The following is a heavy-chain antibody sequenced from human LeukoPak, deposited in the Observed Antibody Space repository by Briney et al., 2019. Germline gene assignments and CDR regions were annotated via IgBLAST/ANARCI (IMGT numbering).Heavy chain of an antibody. J-gene: IGHJ4*02. Sequence: GGSLRLSCAASGFTFTTYSMNWVSQARGKGLEWVSSISSSSSYKYYADSVKGRFTISRDNAKNSLYLQMNSLRAEDTAVYYCARDHDDIWSGYPYIDYWGQGTLVTVSS. V-gene: IGHV3-21*01. D-gene: IGHD3-3*01. CDR1: GFTFTTYS. CDR3: ARDHDDIWSGYPYIDY. CDR2: ISSSSSYK.